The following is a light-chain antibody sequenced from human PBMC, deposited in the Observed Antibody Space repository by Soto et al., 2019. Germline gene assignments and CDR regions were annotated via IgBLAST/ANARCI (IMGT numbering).Light chain of an antibody. J-gene: IGKJ1*01. V-gene: IGKV3-20*01. Sequence: EIVMTQSPATLSVSPGQRATLSCRASQSVSISLAWYQQKPGQAPRLLIYAASTRATGIPDRFSGSGSGTDFTLTISRLEPEDFAVYYCQQCGSSPTWTFGQGTKVDI. CDR1: QSVSIS. CDR2: AAS. CDR3: QQCGSSPTWT.